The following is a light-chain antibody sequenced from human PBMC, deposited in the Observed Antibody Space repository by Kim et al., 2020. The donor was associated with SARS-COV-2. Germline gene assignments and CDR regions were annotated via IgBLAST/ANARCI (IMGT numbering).Light chain of an antibody. CDR3: SSFATGNTHV. J-gene: IGLJ1*01. CDR2: DVS. V-gene: IGLV2-14*03. Sequence: GHSIIISCTGTSSDVGGYNYVSWYQQHPGKAPKLMIFDVSERPSGISYRFSGSKSGSTASLTISGLQADDEADYYCSSFATGNTHVFGPGTKVTVL. CDR1: SSDVGGYNY.